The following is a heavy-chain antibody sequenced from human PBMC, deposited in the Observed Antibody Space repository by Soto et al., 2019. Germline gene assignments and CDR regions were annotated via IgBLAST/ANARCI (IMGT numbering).Heavy chain of an antibody. V-gene: IGHV3-23*01. D-gene: IGHD3-3*01. CDR3: AKHQREVTYYDFWSGSMDP. Sequence: GGSLRLSCAASGLTLSRYAMAWVRQAPGKGLEWVAGISGSGGSSYYEDSVKGRFNISRDNSKNMLFLHMNSLRAEDTAVYYCAKHQREVTYYDFWSGSMDPWGQGTLVTVSS. CDR2: ISGSGGSS. J-gene: IGHJ5*02. CDR1: GLTLSRYA.